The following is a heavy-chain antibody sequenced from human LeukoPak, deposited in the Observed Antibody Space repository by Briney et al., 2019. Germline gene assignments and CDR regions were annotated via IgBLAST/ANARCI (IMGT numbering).Heavy chain of an antibody. CDR2: IRKDGSEK. CDR1: GFTFSNYW. J-gene: IGHJ4*02. D-gene: IGHD3-10*01. V-gene: IGHV3-7*01. Sequence: GGSLRLSCTASGFTFSNYWMTWVRQAPGKWLEWVANIRKDGSEKYYVDSVKGRFTVSRDNAKNSLFLQMDSLRADDTAVYYCARTGDNADDYWGQGTLVIVSS. CDR3: ARTGDNADDY.